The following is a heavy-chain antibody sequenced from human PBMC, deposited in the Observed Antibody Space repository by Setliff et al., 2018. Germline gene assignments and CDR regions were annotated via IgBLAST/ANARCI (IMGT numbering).Heavy chain of an antibody. CDR1: GGSISPYF. CDR3: ARVDFTMIQGVLGL. J-gene: IGHJ1*01. D-gene: IGHD3-10*01. CDR2: VYYSGYT. Sequence: PSETLSLTCTVSGGSISPYFWSWIRQPPGKGMEWIGSVYYSGYTYYDPPLQSRVTISVDMSKNQFSLKLTSVTAADTAVYYCARVDFTMIQGVLGLWGQGTLVTVSS. V-gene: IGHV4-39*07.